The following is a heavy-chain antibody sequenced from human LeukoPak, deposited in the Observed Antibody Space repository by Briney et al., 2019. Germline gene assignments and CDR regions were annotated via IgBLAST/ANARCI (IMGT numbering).Heavy chain of an antibody. V-gene: IGHV6-1*01. CDR3: ARGPFSSSWYWWFDP. D-gene: IGHD6-13*01. CDR1: GDSVSSNIAA. CDR2: TYYRSKWYN. J-gene: IGHJ5*02. Sequence: SQTLSLTCAISGDSVSSNIAAWNWIRQSPSRDPEWLGRTYYRSKWYNDYAVSMRSRITINPDTSKNQFSLQLNSVTPEDTAVYYCARGPFSSSWYWWFDPWGQGTLVTVSS.